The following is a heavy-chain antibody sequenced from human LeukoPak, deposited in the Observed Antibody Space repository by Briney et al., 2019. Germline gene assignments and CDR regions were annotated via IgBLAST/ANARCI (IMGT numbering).Heavy chain of an antibody. V-gene: IGHV4-4*09. CDR1: GGSISSYY. CDR3: ASTFPYCGDGSCAL. D-gene: IGHD2-15*01. CDR2: IYTSGST. Sequence: SETLSLTCTVSGGSISSYYWSWIRQPPGKGLEWIGYIYTSGSTNYNPSLKSRVTISVDTSKNQFSLKLSSVTAADTAVYYCASTFPYCGDGSCALGGQGTLVIVSS. J-gene: IGHJ1*01.